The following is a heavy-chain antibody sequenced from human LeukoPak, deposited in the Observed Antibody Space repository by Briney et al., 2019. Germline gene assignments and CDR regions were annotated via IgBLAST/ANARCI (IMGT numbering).Heavy chain of an antibody. CDR1: GFTFSSYG. CDR2: ISFDGSNK. J-gene: IGHJ4*02. V-gene: IGHV3-30*18. CDR3: AKAAYCSGGSCYALDY. Sequence: GGSLRLSCAASGFTFSSYGMHWVRQAPGKGLEWVAVISFDGSNKYYADSVKGRFTISRDNSKNTLYLQKNSLRAEDTAVYYCAKAAYCSGGSCYALDYWGQGTLVTVSS. D-gene: IGHD2-15*01.